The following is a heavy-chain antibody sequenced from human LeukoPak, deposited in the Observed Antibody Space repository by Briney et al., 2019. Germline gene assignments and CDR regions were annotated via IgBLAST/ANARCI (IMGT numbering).Heavy chain of an antibody. D-gene: IGHD5-24*01. Sequence: GGSLRLACAASGFTFSNYGTSSVRQAPGEGLEWVSSLSGSDDSTYYADSVKGRFTISRDSSKNTLYLQMNSLTVEDTALYYGAKGGRDGYSGNYYYMDVWGKGTTVTVSS. CDR3: AKGGRDGYSGNYYYMDV. V-gene: IGHV3-23*01. J-gene: IGHJ6*03. CDR2: LSGSDDST. CDR1: GFTFSNYG.